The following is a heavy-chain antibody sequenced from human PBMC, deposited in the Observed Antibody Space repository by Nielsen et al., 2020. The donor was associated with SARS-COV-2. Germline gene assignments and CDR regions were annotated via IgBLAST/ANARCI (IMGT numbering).Heavy chain of an antibody. CDR2: ISAYNGNT. D-gene: IGHD2-21*01. V-gene: IGHV1-18*01. J-gene: IGHJ4*02. CDR1: GYTFTSYG. Sequence: ASVKVSCKASGYTFTSYGISWVRQAPGQGLEWMGWISAYNGNTNYAQKVQGRVTMSTDTSTSTAYMELRSLRSDDTAVYYCARGLDCAGYDGYKCRGLLFDFWGQGTLVTVSS. CDR3: ARGLDCAGYDGYKCRGLLFDF.